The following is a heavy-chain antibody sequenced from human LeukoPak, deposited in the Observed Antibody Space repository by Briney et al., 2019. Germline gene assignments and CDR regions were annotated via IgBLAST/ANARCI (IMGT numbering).Heavy chain of an antibody. J-gene: IGHJ4*02. Sequence: PGGSLRLSCAASGFTFSSYWMSWVRQAPGKGLEWVANIKQDGSEKYYVDSVKGRFTISRDNAKNSLYLQMNSLRAEDTAVYYCARDRSCSSTSCEFDYWGQGTLVTVSS. CDR1: GFTFSSYW. CDR2: IKQDGSEK. V-gene: IGHV3-7*01. D-gene: IGHD2-2*01. CDR3: ARDRSCSSTSCEFDY.